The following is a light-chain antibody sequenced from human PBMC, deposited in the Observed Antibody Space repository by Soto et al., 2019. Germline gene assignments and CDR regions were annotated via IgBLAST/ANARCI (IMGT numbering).Light chain of an antibody. Sequence: SALTQPASVSGSPGQSITISCTGTSSDVGSYNLVSWYQQHPGKAPKLMIYEGSKRPSGVSNRFSGSKSGNTASLTISGLQAEDEADYYCCSYAGSSTDWVFGGGTQLTVL. CDR1: SSDVGSYNL. J-gene: IGLJ3*02. CDR3: CSYAGSSTDWV. V-gene: IGLV2-23*01. CDR2: EGS.